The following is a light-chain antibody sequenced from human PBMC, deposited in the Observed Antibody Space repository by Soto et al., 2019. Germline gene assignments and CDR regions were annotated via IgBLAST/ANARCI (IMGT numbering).Light chain of an antibody. V-gene: IGKV4-1*01. CDR1: QSILYSSNNQNY. Sequence: DIVMTQSPDSLAVSLGERAIINCKSSQSILYSSNNQNYLAWYQQKPGQPPKLLIYWASTRESGVPDRFSGSGSGTEFTLTISSLQAEDVAVYYCQQYYASPRTFGQGTKVEIK. CDR3: QQYYASPRT. CDR2: WAS. J-gene: IGKJ1*01.